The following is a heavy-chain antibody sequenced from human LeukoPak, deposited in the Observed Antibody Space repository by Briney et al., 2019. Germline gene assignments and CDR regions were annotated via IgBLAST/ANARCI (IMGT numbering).Heavy chain of an antibody. CDR1: RHSMNKYK. Sequence: PTTLSVTCSESRHSMNKYKWCWVPQHAGKGLEWIGRITGSGSTNYNPSLKSRVTISIDTSRNQFSLRLSSVTAADTAVYYCARDLVTVTKGFDIWGQGTMVSVSS. V-gene: IGHV4-4*07. D-gene: IGHD4-17*01. J-gene: IGHJ3*02. CDR3: ARDLVTVTKGFDI. CDR2: ITGSGST.